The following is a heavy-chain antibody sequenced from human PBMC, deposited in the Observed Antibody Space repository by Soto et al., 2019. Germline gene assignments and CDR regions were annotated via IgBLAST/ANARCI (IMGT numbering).Heavy chain of an antibody. CDR1: GFTFSVSA. V-gene: IGHV3-73*02. Sequence: EVQLVESGGGLVQPGGSLKLSCAASGFTFSVSAMHWVRQASGKGLEWVGRVRSNANNYATAYAASVTGRFTISRDDSKNTAYLQMNSLKTEDTAVYYCVSRRYCGGDCYFDYWGQGTLVTVSS. CDR2: VRSNANNYAT. CDR3: VSRRYCGGDCYFDY. D-gene: IGHD2-21*02. J-gene: IGHJ4*02.